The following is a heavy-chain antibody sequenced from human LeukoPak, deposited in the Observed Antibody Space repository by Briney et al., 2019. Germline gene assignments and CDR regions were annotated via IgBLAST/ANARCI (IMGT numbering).Heavy chain of an antibody. J-gene: IGHJ4*02. V-gene: IGHV3-30*03. CDR1: GFTLTNHG. CDR2: ISYDGSNK. Sequence: GGSLRLSCAVSGFTLTNHGVSWVRQAPGKGLEWVAIISYDGSNKYYADSVKGRFTISRDNSKNTLYLQMNSLRAEDTAVYYCARDSYGFDYWGQGTLVTVSS. CDR3: ARDSYGFDY. D-gene: IGHD5-18*01.